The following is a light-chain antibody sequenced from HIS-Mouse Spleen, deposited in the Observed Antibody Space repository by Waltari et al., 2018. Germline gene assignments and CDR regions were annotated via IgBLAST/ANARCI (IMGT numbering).Light chain of an antibody. CDR3: CSYAGSSTYV. J-gene: IGLJ1*01. V-gene: IGLV2-23*01. CDR1: SRDVGSYNL. CDR2: EGS. Sequence: QSALTQPASVSGSPGQSITIACTGTSRDVGSYNLVSLYQQHPGQAPQRMIYEGSKRPFGVSNPLSCLQSCQPASLTIPGLQAEDEAYYYCCSYAGSSTYVFGTGTKVTVL.